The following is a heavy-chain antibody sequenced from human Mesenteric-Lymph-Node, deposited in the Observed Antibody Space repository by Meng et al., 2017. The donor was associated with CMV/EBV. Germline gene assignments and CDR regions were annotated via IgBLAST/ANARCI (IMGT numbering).Heavy chain of an antibody. CDR1: GFTFSSYG. J-gene: IGHJ4*02. CDR3: ASFPVRTRGSYFFDY. V-gene: IGHV3-33*01. CDR2: IWYDGSNK. D-gene: IGHD1-7*01. Sequence: GESLKISCAASGFTFSSYGMHWVRQAPGKGLEWVAVIWYDGSNKYYADSVKGRFTISRDNSKNTLYLEMNSLRAEDTAVYYCASFPVRTRGSYFFDYWGQGTLVTVSS.